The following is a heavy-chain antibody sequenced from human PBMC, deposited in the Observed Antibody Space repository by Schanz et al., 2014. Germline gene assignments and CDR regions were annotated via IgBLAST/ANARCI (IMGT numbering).Heavy chain of an antibody. Sequence: EVHLLESGGGLVPPGGSLRLSCAASGFNFSDYAMCWVRQAPGKGLEWVSVIGVDGTTTYYADSVKGRFTISRDNSKNTLYLQMNSLRAEDTAVYFCAKIERNEDWGQGTLVTVSS. CDR2: IGVDGTTT. CDR3: AKIERNED. V-gene: IGHV3-23*01. J-gene: IGHJ4*02. CDR1: GFNFSDYA. D-gene: IGHD1-1*01.